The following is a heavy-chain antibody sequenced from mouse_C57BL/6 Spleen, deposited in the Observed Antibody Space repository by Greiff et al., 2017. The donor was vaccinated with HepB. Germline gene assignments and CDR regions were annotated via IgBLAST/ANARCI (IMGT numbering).Heavy chain of an antibody. CDR1: GYTFTSYW. CDR2: IDPSDSYT. Sequence: QVQLQQPGAELVMPGASVKLSCKASGYTFTSYWMHWVKQRPGQGLEWIGEIDPSDSYTNYNQKFKGKSTLSVDKSSSTAYMLLSSLPSEDSAVYYCARRGVATEEGYWGQGTTLTVSS. V-gene: IGHV1-69*01. CDR3: ARRGVATEEGY. J-gene: IGHJ2*01. D-gene: IGHD1-1*01.